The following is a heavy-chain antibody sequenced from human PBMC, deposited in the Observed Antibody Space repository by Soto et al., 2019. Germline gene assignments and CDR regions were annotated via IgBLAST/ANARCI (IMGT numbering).Heavy chain of an antibody. J-gene: IGHJ4*02. CDR2: IIPIFGTA. Sequence: SVKVSCKASGGTFSSYAISWVRQAPGQGLEWMGGIIPIFGTANYAQKFQGRVTITADESTSTAYMELSSLRSEDTAVYYCARGTYYDFWSGSLEYWGQGTLVTVSS. V-gene: IGHV1-69*13. D-gene: IGHD3-3*01. CDR3: ARGTYYDFWSGSLEY. CDR1: GGTFSSYA.